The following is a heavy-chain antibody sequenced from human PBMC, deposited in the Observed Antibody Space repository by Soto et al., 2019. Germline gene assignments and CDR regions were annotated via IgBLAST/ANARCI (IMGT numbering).Heavy chain of an antibody. CDR3: ARDRYGSSGYPSVHGGFDM. V-gene: IGHV1-69*13. CDR1: GGTFSSYA. J-gene: IGHJ3*02. CDR2: IIPIFGTA. D-gene: IGHD3-22*01. Sequence: SVKVSCHASGGTFSSYAISWVRRAPGEGLGWMGGIIPIFGTANYAQKFQGRVTITADESTSTAYMELSSRRSEDTAVYYCARDRYGSSGYPSVHGGFDMWGEVRRFTV.